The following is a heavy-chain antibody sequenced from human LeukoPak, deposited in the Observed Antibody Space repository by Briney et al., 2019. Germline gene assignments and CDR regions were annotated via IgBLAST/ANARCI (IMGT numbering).Heavy chain of an antibody. CDR2: ISAYNGNT. CDR3: ARGAFEWSPPLSFDI. D-gene: IGHD3-3*01. J-gene: IGHJ3*02. Sequence: ASVKVSCTASGYTFTSYGISWVRQAPGQGLEWMGLISAYNGNTNYAQKLQGRVTMTTDTSTSTAYMELRSVRSDDTAVYYCARGAFEWSPPLSFDIWGQGTMVTVSS. CDR1: GYTFTSYG. V-gene: IGHV1-18*01.